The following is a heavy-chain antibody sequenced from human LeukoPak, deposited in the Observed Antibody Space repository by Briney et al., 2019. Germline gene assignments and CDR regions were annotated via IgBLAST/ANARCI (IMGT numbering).Heavy chain of an antibody. Sequence: GGSLRLSCAASGFTFSSYAMSWVRQAPGKGLEWVSAISGSGGSTYYADSVKGRFPISRDNSKSTLYLQMNSLRAEDTAVYYCAKGISGSYPYYFDYWGQGTLVTVSS. CDR2: ISGSGGST. CDR3: AKGISGSYPYYFDY. D-gene: IGHD1-26*01. J-gene: IGHJ4*02. V-gene: IGHV3-23*01. CDR1: GFTFSSYA.